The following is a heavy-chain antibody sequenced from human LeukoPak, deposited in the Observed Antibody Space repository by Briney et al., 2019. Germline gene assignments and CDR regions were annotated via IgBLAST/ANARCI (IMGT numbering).Heavy chain of an antibody. D-gene: IGHD3-9*01. J-gene: IGHJ6*04. V-gene: IGHV3-30*04. Sequence: PGGSLRLSCAASGFTFSSYAMHWVRQAPAKGLERVAVISYDGTNKYYADSVKGRFTMSRDNSKNTLYLQMNSLRAEDTAVYYCARGSMYYDVLTGYYYYYGMDVWGKGTTVTVSS. CDR1: GFTFSSYA. CDR2: ISYDGTNK. CDR3: ARGSMYYDVLTGYYYYYGMDV.